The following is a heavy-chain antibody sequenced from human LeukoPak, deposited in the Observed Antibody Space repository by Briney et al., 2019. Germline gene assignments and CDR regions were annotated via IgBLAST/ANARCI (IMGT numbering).Heavy chain of an antibody. Sequence: GESLKISCKGSGYSFTSYWIGWVRQMPGKGLEWMGIIYPGDSDTRYSPSFQGQVTISADKSISSAYLQWSSLKASDTAMYYCARHGEYYYDSSGYYDYWGQGTLVTVSS. CDR2: IYPGDSDT. V-gene: IGHV5-51*01. CDR1: GYSFTSYW. CDR3: ARHGEYYYDSSGYYDY. J-gene: IGHJ4*02. D-gene: IGHD3-22*01.